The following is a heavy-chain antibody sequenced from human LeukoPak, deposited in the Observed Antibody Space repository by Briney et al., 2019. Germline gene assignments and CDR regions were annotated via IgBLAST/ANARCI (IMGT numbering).Heavy chain of an antibody. Sequence: GGSLRLSCAASGFTFSSYGMHWVRQAPGKGLEWVAFIRYDGSKKYYADSVKGRFTISRDNSKNTLYVQINSLRAEDTAVYYCAKDGVPNRYFGPNYFDYWGQGTLVTVSS. V-gene: IGHV3-30*02. CDR2: IRYDGSKK. J-gene: IGHJ4*02. CDR1: GFTFSSYG. CDR3: AKDGVPNRYFGPNYFDY. D-gene: IGHD2-8*01.